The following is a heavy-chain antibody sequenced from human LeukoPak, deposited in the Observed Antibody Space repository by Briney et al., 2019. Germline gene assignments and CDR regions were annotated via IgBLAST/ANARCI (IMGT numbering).Heavy chain of an antibody. CDR2: IWYDGSNK. Sequence: GRSLRLSCAASGFTFSSYGMHWVRQAPGKGLGWVAVIWYDGSNKYYADSVKGRFTISRDNSKNTLYLQMNSLRAEDTAVYYCARDGSASIRGSGIPFPDYWGQGTLVTVSS. CDR3: ARDGSASIRGSGIPFPDY. J-gene: IGHJ4*02. D-gene: IGHD3-10*01. CDR1: GFTFSSYG. V-gene: IGHV3-33*01.